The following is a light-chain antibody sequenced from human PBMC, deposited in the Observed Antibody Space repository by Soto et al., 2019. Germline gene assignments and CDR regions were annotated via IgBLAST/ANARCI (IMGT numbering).Light chain of an antibody. Sequence: QSVLNQPAPVSGSPGQSITISCTGTSSDVGGYNYVSWYQHHPGKAPKLMIYDVSNRPSGVSNRFSGSKSGNTASLTISGLQPEDEADYYCCSYTTSNTRQIVFGTGTKVTVL. V-gene: IGLV2-14*03. CDR3: CSYTTSNTRQIV. CDR2: DVS. J-gene: IGLJ1*01. CDR1: SSDVGGYNY.